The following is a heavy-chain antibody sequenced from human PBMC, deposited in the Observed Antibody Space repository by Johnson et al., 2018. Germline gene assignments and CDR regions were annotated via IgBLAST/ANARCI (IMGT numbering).Heavy chain of an antibody. CDR2: ISYDGSNK. J-gene: IGHJ1*01. Sequence: QVQLQESGGGVVQPGRSLRLSCAASRFTFSSYGMHWVRQAPGKGLEWVAVISYDGSNKYYADPVKGRLAISRDNSKITLCLQKNSLRPEDTAVYYCARDWEEMATITRYFQHWGQGTLVTVSS. D-gene: IGHD5-24*01. CDR3: ARDWEEMATITRYFQH. V-gene: IGHV3-30*03. CDR1: RFTFSSYG.